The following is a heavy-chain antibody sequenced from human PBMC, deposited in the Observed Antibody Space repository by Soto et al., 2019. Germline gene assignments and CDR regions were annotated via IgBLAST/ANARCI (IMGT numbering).Heavy chain of an antibody. Sequence: PGGSLRLSCAASGFTFSSYSMNWVRQAPGKGLEWVSSISSSSSYIYYADSVKGRFTISRDNAKNSLYLQMNSLRAEDTAVYYCAREYLAARQDAFDIWGQGTMVTVSS. J-gene: IGHJ3*02. CDR2: ISSSSSYI. CDR1: GFTFSSYS. D-gene: IGHD6-6*01. CDR3: AREYLAARQDAFDI. V-gene: IGHV3-21*01.